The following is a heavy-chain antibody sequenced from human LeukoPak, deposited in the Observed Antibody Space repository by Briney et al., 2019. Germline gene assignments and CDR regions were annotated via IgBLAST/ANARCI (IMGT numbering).Heavy chain of an antibody. CDR3: ARDPREDGIVYAFDI. CDR2: ISSSSSYI. J-gene: IGHJ3*02. Sequence: GGSLRLSCAASGFTFSSYSMNWVRQAPGKGLEWVSSISSSSSYIYYADSVKGRFTISRDNAKNSLYLQMNSLRAEDTAVYYCARDPREDGIVYAFDIWGQGTMVTVSS. D-gene: IGHD3-16*02. V-gene: IGHV3-21*01. CDR1: GFTFSSYS.